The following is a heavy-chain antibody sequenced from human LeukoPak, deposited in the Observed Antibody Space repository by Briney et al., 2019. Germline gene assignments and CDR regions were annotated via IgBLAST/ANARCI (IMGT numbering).Heavy chain of an antibody. D-gene: IGHD6-19*01. CDR2: INHSGST. J-gene: IGHJ4*02. CDR3: ARGVGYSSGWYRLGY. Sequence: SETLSLTCAVYGVSFSGYYWSWIRQPPGKGLEWIGEINHSGSTNYNPSLKSRVTISVDTSKNQFSLKLSSVTAADTAVYYCARGVGYSSGWYRLGYWGQGTLVTVSS. CDR1: GVSFSGYY. V-gene: IGHV4-34*01.